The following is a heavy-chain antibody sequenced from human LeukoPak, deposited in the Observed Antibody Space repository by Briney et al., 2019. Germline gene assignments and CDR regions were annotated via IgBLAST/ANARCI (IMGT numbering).Heavy chain of an antibody. J-gene: IGHJ4*02. V-gene: IGHV3-23*01. CDR3: AKDQGPYDSSGYSY. CDR2: ISGSGGST. CDR1: GFTFSSYA. Sequence: GGSLRLSCAASGFTFSSYAMSWVPPAPGKGLEWVSAISGSGGSTYYADSVKGRFTISRDNSKNTLYLQMNSLRAEDTAVYYCAKDQGPYDSSGYSYWGQGTLVTVSS. D-gene: IGHD3-22*01.